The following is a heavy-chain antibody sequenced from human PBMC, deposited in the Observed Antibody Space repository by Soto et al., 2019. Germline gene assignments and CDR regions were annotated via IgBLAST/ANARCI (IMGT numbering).Heavy chain of an antibody. D-gene: IGHD2-21*02. J-gene: IGHJ6*02. CDR2: IWYDGSNK. V-gene: IGHV3-33*01. Sequence: GGSLRLSCAASGFTFSSYGMHWVRQAPGKGLEWVAVIWYDGSNKYYADSVKGRFTISRDNSKNTLYLQMNSLRAEDTAVYYCWAYCGGDCYSRYYYYGMDVWGQGTTVTVSS. CDR3: WAYCGGDCYSRYYYYGMDV. CDR1: GFTFSSYG.